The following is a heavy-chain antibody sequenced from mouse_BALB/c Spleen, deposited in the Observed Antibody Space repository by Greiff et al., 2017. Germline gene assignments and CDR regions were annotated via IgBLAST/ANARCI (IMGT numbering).Heavy chain of an antibody. Sequence: QVQLQQPGAELVKPGASVKLSCKASGYTFTSYWMHWVKQRPGQGLEWIGYINPSTGYTEYNQKFKDKATLTADKSSSTAYMQLSSLTSEDSAVYYCARDYGSRGFAYWGQGTLVTVSA. CDR3: ARDYGSRGFAY. V-gene: IGHV1-7*01. D-gene: IGHD1-1*01. J-gene: IGHJ3*01. CDR2: INPSTGYT. CDR1: GYTFTSYW.